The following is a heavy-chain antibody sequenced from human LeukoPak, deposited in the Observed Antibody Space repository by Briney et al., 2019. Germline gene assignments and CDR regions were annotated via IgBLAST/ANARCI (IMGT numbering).Heavy chain of an antibody. J-gene: IGHJ3*01. CDR1: GGSISSSNYY. V-gene: IGHV4-39*02. Sequence: KPSETLSLTCTVSGGSISSSNYYWSWIRPSPGMGLECIGSIFYSGSTFYNPSLRSRATISVDTSKNYFSLKLTSVTAADTAVYYCASSRVGDVFDVWGQGTMVPISS. CDR2: IFYSGST. CDR3: ASSRVGDVFDV. D-gene: IGHD1-26*01.